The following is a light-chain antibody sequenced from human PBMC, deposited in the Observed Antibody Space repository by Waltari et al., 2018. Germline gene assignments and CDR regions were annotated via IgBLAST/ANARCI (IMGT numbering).Light chain of an antibody. CDR1: QDVNDY. J-gene: IGKJ4*01. Sequence: EIVLTQSPATLSLSPGQRAALSCRASQDVNDYLAWYQQKPGQPPRLLIYDASTRATGIPARFSGSGSGTDFTLTISTLEPEDFGVYYCQQRYAFGGGTKVEI. V-gene: IGKV3-11*01. CDR2: DAS. CDR3: QQRYA.